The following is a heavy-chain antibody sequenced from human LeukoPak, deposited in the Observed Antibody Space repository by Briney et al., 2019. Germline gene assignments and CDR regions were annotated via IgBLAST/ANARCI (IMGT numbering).Heavy chain of an antibody. CDR1: GFIFSDYI. CDR2: IKTRINSSTT. J-gene: IGHJ3*02. Sequence: GGSLRLSCAASGFIFSDYIMDWVRQAPGKGLEWVGRIKTRINSSTTEYAASVKGRFTISRDDSKNSMYLHINSLKTEDTAVYHSSRDRGEGSNSAFDIWGQGTMVTVSS. V-gene: IGHV3-72*01. CDR3: SRDRGEGSNSAFDI. D-gene: IGHD2-2*01.